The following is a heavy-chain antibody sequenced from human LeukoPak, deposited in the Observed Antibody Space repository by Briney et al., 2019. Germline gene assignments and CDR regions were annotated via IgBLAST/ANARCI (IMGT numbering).Heavy chain of an antibody. CDR1: GFTFSDYW. CDR2: INQNGGEK. J-gene: IGHJ4*01. CDR3: ARDGTAPGLYFDL. Sequence: GGSLRLSCAVSGFTFSDYWMNWVRQAPGKGLERVASINQNGGEKYYVDSVKGRFTISRDNPRNSLYLQMSSLRAEDTAVYYCARDGTAPGLYFDLWGQGTLVTVSS. V-gene: IGHV3-7*01. D-gene: IGHD6-13*01.